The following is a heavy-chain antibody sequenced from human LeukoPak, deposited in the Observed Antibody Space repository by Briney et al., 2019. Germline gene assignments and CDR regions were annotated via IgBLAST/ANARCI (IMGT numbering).Heavy chain of an antibody. CDR1: GVSITSDS. V-gene: IGHV4-59*01. Sequence: SGTLSLTCTVSGVSITSDSWSWVRQPPGKGLEWIGDIYYSGSTNYNPSLKSRVNIPVVTSKNQFSLRLRSVPAADTAVYYCASRSGTLWGSFDIWGQGTVVTVSS. CDR3: ASRSGTLWGSFDI. CDR2: IYYSGST. J-gene: IGHJ3*02. D-gene: IGHD1-1*01.